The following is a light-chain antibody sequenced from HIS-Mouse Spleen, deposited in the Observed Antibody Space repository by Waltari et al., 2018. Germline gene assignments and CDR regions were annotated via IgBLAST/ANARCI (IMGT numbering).Light chain of an antibody. CDR2: DAS. V-gene: IGKV3-11*01. Sequence: EIVLTQSPATLSLSPGERATLSCRASQSVSSYLAWYQQKPGQAPRLLIYDASNRATGIPARFSGIGSGTDFTLTISSLEPEDFAVYYCQQRSNWLTFGGGTKVEIK. J-gene: IGKJ4*01. CDR3: QQRSNWLT. CDR1: QSVSSY.